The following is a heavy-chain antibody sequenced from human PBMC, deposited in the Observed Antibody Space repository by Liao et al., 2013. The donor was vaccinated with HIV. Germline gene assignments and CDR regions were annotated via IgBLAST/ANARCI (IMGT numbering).Heavy chain of an antibody. CDR3: ARGGMASALDS. CDR1: GGSLSGHS. J-gene: IGHJ4*02. D-gene: IGHD6-13*01. V-gene: IGHV4-34*01. CDR2: FNHSGGS. Sequence: QVQLQQWGAGLLKPSETLSLTCAVYGGSLSGHSWTWIRQAPGEGLEWIGEFNHSGGSKYNPSLKRRVTISIDTSKNQFSLKLTSVTAADTALFYCARGGMASALDSWGQGTLVTVSS.